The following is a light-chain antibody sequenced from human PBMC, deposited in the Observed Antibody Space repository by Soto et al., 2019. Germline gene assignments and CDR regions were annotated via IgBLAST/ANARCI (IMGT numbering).Light chain of an antibody. CDR1: DSNIGSNG. Sequence: QSVLTQPPSVYEAPRQRVTISCCGSDSNIGSNGVNWYQQLPGKAPKLVIFYDDLLPLGVSDRFSGSKSDTSASLAISDLQSEDEAEYFCAAWDASLNGVVFGGGTKLTVL. V-gene: IGLV1-36*01. CDR2: YDD. CDR3: AAWDASLNGVV. J-gene: IGLJ3*02.